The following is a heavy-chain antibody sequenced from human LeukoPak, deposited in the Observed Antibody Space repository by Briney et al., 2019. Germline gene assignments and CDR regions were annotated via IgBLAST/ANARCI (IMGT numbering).Heavy chain of an antibody. V-gene: IGHV3-21*01. CDR1: GFTFSSYS. CDR3: ARDTGIAVAGN. CDR2: ISSSSYI. D-gene: IGHD6-19*01. J-gene: IGHJ4*02. Sequence: GGSLRLSCAASGFTFSSYSMNWVRQAPGKGLEWVSSISSSSYIYYADSVKGRFTISRDNAKNSLYLQMNSLRAEDTAVYYCARDTGIAVAGNWGQGTLVTVSS.